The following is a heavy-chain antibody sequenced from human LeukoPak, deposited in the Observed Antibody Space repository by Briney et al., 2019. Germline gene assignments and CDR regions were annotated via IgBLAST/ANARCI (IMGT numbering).Heavy chain of an antibody. D-gene: IGHD3-9*01. J-gene: IGHJ4*02. CDR2: ISVSGGST. CDR1: GFTFSSYA. Sequence: GGSLRLSCAASGFTFSSYAMSWVRQAPPKGLEWVSAISVSGGSTYYADSVKGRFTISRDNSKNTLYLQMNSLIAEDTAVYYCAKTHEPYYDILTGTYYWGQGTLVTVSS. CDR3: AKTHEPYYDILTGTYY. V-gene: IGHV3-23*01.